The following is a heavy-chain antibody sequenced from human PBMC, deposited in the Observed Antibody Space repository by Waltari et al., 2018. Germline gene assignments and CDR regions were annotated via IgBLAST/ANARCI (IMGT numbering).Heavy chain of an antibody. CDR2: IYTSGST. Sequence: QVQLQESGPGLVKPSETLSLTCTVSGGSISSYYWSWIRQPAGKGLEWIGRIYTSGSTNYNPSLKSRVTMSVDTSKNQFSLKLSSVTAADTAVYYCARDLIAVEEGIDAFDIWGQGTMVTVSS. D-gene: IGHD6-19*01. CDR3: ARDLIAVEEGIDAFDI. V-gene: IGHV4-4*07. J-gene: IGHJ3*02. CDR1: GGSISSYY.